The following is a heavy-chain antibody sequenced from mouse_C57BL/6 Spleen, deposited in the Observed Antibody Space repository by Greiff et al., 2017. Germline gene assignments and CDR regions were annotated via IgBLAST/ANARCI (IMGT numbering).Heavy chain of an antibody. CDR2: IDPSDSYT. CDR3: ARGEGDSPWFAD. V-gene: IGHV1-69*01. CDR1: GYTFTSYW. Sequence: QVQLQQPGAELVMPGASVKLSCKASGYTFTSYWMHWVKQRPGQGLEWIGEIDPSDSYTNYNQKFKGKSTLTVDKSSSTAYMQLSSLTAADSAGYYCARGEGDSPWFADWGQGTLVTVSA. J-gene: IGHJ3*01. D-gene: IGHD2-13*01.